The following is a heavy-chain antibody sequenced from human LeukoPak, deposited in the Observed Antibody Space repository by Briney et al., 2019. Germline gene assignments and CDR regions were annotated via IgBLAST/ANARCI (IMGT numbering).Heavy chain of an antibody. Sequence: GASVKVSCKTSGYSFILYGISWVRQAPGQGPEWMGWISTSTGDTKYTQKFQGRVTMTRDTSISTAYMELSRLRSDDTAVYYCARGFKTSDYYHDSSGYDAFDIWGQGTMVTVSS. V-gene: IGHV1-18*01. CDR2: ISTSTGDT. CDR1: GYSFILYG. CDR3: ARGFKTSDYYHDSSGYDAFDI. D-gene: IGHD3-22*01. J-gene: IGHJ3*02.